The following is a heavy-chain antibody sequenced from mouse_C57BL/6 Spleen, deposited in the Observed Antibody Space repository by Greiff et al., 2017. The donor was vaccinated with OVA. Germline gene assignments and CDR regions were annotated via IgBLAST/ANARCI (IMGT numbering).Heavy chain of an antibody. V-gene: IGHV1-55*01. Sequence: QVQLQQSGAELVKPGASVKMSCKASGYTFTSYWITWVKQRPGQGLEWIGDIYPGSGSTNYNEKFKSKATLTVDTSSSTAYMQLSSLTSEDSAVYYCAREGLRQNFYYFDYWGQGTTLTVSS. D-gene: IGHD2-4*01. CDR2: IYPGSGST. CDR1: GYTFTSYW. CDR3: AREGLRQNFYYFDY. J-gene: IGHJ2*01.